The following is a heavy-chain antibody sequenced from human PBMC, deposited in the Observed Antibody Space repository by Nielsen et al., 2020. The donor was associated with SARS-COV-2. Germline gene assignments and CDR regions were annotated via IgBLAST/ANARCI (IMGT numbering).Heavy chain of an antibody. CDR1: GFTFSSYA. D-gene: IGHD6-13*01. V-gene: IGHV3-30*04. CDR2: ISYDGSNK. CDR3: ARDKDPWHSSSWYYFDY. Sequence: GESLKISCAASGFTFSSYAMHWVRQAPGKGLEWVAVISYDGSNKYYADSVKGRFTISRDNSKNTLYLQMNSLRAEDTAVYYCARDKDPWHSSSWYYFDYWGQGTLVTVSS. J-gene: IGHJ4*02.